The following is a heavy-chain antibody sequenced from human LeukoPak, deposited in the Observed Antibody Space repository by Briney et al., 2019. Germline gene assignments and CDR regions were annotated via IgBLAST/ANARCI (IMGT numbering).Heavy chain of an antibody. V-gene: IGHV1-3*01. J-gene: IGHJ5*02. CDR1: GYTFTSYA. CDR3: ARGRGYCSGGSCYGNWFDP. CDR2: INAGNGNT. D-gene: IGHD2-15*01. Sequence: ASVKVSCKASGYTFTSYAMHWVRQAPGQRLEWMGWINAGNGNTKYSQKFQGRVTITRDTSASTAYMELSSLRSEDTAVYYCARGRGYCSGGSCYGNWFDPWGQGTLSPSPQ.